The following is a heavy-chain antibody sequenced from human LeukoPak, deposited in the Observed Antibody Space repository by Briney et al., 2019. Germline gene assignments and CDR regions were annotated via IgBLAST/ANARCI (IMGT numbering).Heavy chain of an antibody. Sequence: ASVKVSCKASGYTFTSYGISWVRQAPGQGLEWMGWISAYNGNTNYAQKLQGRVTITTDTSTSTAYMELRSLRSDDTAVYYCARPEARYYYDSSGYSLWGQGTLVTVSS. CDR3: ARPEARYYYDSSGYSL. CDR2: ISAYNGNT. CDR1: GYTFTSYG. J-gene: IGHJ4*02. D-gene: IGHD3-22*01. V-gene: IGHV1-18*01.